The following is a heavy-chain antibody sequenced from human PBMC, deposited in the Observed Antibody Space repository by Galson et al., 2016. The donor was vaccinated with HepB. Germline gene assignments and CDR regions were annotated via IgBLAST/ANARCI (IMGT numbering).Heavy chain of an antibody. J-gene: IGHJ4*02. CDR3: AGGAGWESDY. V-gene: IGHV3-7*03. D-gene: IGHD1-26*01. CDR1: GFTFGSYW. CDR2: IKGDGSKE. Sequence: SLRLSCAASGFTFGSYWMTWVRQAPGKGLEWVANIKGDGSKENFVDSVKGRFTMSRGNAKNSLHLQMHSLRAEDTAIYYCAGGAGWESDYWGQGTLVTVSS.